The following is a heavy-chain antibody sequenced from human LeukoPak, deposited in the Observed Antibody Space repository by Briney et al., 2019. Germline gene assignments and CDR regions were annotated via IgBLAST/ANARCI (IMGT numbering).Heavy chain of an antibody. D-gene: IGHD2-15*01. CDR1: GFTFSSYG. CDR2: ISYDGSNK. V-gene: IGHV3-30*18. CDR3: AKDLVGYCSGGSCFYGMDV. J-gene: IGHJ6*02. Sequence: GRSLRLSCEASGFTFSSYGMHWVRQAPGRGLEGMAVISYDGSNKYYADSVEGRFTISRDNSKNTLYLQMNSLRAEDTTVYYCAKDLVGYCSGGSCFYGMDVWGQGTTVTVSS.